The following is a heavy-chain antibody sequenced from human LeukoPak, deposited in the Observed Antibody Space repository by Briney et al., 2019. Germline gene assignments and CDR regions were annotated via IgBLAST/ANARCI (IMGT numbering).Heavy chain of an antibody. CDR2: ISSSSSTI. CDR3: ARELAAAGLGY. D-gene: IGHD6-13*01. V-gene: IGHV3-48*04. CDR1: GFTFSSYS. J-gene: IGHJ4*02. Sequence: PGGSLRLSCAASGFTFSSYSMNWVRQAPGKGLEWVSYISSSSSTIYYADSVKGRFTISRDNAKNSLYLQMNSLRAEDTAVYYCARELAAAGLGYWGQGTLVTVSS.